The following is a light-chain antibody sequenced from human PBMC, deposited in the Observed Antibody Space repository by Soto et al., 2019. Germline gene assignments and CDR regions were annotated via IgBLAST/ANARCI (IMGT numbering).Light chain of an antibody. V-gene: IGKV1-5*01. J-gene: IGKJ3*01. CDR1: QSISSW. CDR3: QQYNSYPFT. CDR2: DAS. Sequence: DIQMTQSPSTLSASVGDRVTITCRASQSISSWLAWYQQKPGEAPKLLFYDASRLESGVPSRFSGSGSGTEFTLTISSLQPDDFATYYCQQYNSYPFTFGPGTKVDIK.